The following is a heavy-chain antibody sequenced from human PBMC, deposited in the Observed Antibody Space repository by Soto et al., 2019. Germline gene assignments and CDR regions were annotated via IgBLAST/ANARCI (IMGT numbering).Heavy chain of an antibody. D-gene: IGHD3-10*01. V-gene: IGHV3-23*01. CDR2: FRTGGDDGTT. CDR3: AKKVNSGPGSQYFDY. J-gene: IGHJ4*02. CDR1: GFIFSSYS. Sequence: PGGSLRLSCAASGFIFSSYSMSWVRQAPGKGLEWVSGFRTGGDDGTTYYADSVKGRFTISRDNSKNTLFLQMNSLRAEDTAIYYCAKKVNSGPGSQYFDYWGQGIQVTVSS.